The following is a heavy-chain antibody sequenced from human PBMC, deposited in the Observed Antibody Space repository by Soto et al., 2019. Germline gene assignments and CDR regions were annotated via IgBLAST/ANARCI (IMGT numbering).Heavy chain of an antibody. D-gene: IGHD1-26*01. CDR3: ARRYGGNLDY. CDR2: IYYSGST. V-gene: IGHV4-59*08. J-gene: IGHJ4*02. Sequence: SETLSLTCTVSGGSISNFYWSWIRQPPGKGLEWIGYIYYSGSTNYNPSLKSRVTISVDTSKNQFSLMLSSVTAADTAVYFCARRYGGNLDYWGQGTLVTVSS. CDR1: GGSISNFY.